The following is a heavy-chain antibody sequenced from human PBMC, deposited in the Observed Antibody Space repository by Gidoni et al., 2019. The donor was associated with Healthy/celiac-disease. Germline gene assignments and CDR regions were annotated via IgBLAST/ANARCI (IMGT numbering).Heavy chain of an antibody. CDR1: GGSFSGYY. J-gene: IGHJ4*02. V-gene: IGHV4-34*01. CDR2: INHSGST. CDR3: ARGWDYGGPFDY. D-gene: IGHD4-17*01. Sequence: QVQLQQWGAGLLKPSETLSLTCAVYGGSFSGYYWSWIRQPPGKGLEWIGEINHSGSTNYNPSLKSRVTISVDTSKNQFSLKLSSVTAADTAVYYCARGWDYGGPFDYWGQGTLVTVSS.